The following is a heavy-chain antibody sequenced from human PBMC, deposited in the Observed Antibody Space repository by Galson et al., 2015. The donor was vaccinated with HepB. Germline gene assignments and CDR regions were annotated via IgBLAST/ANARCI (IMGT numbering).Heavy chain of an antibody. CDR3: ARVSVAYCGGDCNSPLDY. Sequence: RVSCEASGYTFTSYAMHWVRQAPGQGLEWVGWINQDSGKTYYSQSFKGRVTITRDNSASTAYMQLNSLRSEDTDGYNCARVSVAYCGGDCNSPLDYWGQGTLVTVSS. V-gene: IGHV1-3*01. J-gene: IGHJ4*02. CDR2: INQDSGKT. CDR1: GYTFTSYA. D-gene: IGHD2-21*01.